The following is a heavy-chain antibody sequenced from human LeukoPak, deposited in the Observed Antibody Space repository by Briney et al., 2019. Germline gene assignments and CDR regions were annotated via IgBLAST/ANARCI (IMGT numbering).Heavy chain of an antibody. D-gene: IGHD4-17*01. J-gene: IGHJ3*02. CDR3: VLYGDYPDDAFDI. CDR1: GGSISSSSYY. Sequence: SETLSLTCTVSGGSISSSSYYWGWIRQSPGKGLEWIGTIYYSGSTNYNPSLKSRVTISVDKSKNQFSLKLSSVTAADTAVYYCVLYGDYPDDAFDIWGQGTMVTVSS. V-gene: IGHV4-39*07. CDR2: IYYSGST.